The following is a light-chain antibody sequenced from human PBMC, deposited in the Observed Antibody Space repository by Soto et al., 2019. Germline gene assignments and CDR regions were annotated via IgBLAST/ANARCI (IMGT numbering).Light chain of an antibody. CDR3: QTWGTGIRV. J-gene: IGLJ3*02. CDR2: VNSDGSH. V-gene: IGLV4-69*01. Sequence: QLVLTQSPSASASLGASVKLTCTLSSDHSNYIIAWHQQPPEKGPRFLMKVNSDGSHTKGNGIPDRFSGSSSGAERYLTISSLQSEDEAVYYCQTWGTGIRVFGGGTKLTVL. CDR1: SDHSNYI.